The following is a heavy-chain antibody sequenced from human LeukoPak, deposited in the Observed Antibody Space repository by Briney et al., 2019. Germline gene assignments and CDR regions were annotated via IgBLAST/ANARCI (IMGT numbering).Heavy chain of an antibody. D-gene: IGHD6-19*01. Sequence: PGGSLRLSCAATGLSVSSNFMSWVRQAPGKGLEWVSVIYGGGSTYYADSVKGRFTISRDSPKNTLYLQMNSLRVEDTAVYYCAKVFREWGYSSGWFERGLDCWGPGTRVTVSS. CDR3: AKVFREWGYSSGWFERGLDC. CDR2: IYGGGST. J-gene: IGHJ4*02. CDR1: GLSVSSNF. V-gene: IGHV3-53*01.